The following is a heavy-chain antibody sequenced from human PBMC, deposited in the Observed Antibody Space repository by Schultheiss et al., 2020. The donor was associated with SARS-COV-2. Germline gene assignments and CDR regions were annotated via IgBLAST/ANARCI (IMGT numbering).Heavy chain of an antibody. Sequence: GESLKISCAASGFTVSSNYMSWVRQAPGKGLEWVSVIYSGGSTYYADSVKGRFTISRDNSKNIVYLQMNSLRADDTAVYYCASHSSGWFISYYGMDVWGQGTTVTVSS. CDR2: IYSGGST. CDR3: ASHSSGWFISYYGMDV. D-gene: IGHD6-19*01. J-gene: IGHJ6*02. V-gene: IGHV3-53*01. CDR1: GFTVSSNY.